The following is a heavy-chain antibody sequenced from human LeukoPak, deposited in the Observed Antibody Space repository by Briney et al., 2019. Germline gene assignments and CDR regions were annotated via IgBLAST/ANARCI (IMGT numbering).Heavy chain of an antibody. CDR2: TNPNSGGT. Sequence: GASVKVSCKASGYTFTGYYIHWVRQAPGQGLEWMGWTNPNSGGTKFAQKFQGRVTMTRDTSISTTYMELSSLRSDDTAVYYCARPPDWLGATTRGYFDYWGQGTLVTVSS. V-gene: IGHV1-2*02. CDR3: ARPPDWLGATTRGYFDY. J-gene: IGHJ4*02. CDR1: GYTFTGYY. D-gene: IGHD1-26*01.